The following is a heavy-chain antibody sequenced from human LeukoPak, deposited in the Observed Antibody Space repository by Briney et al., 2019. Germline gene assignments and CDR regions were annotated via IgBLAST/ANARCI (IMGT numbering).Heavy chain of an antibody. V-gene: IGHV3-23*01. J-gene: IGHJ4*02. Sequence: GSLRLSCSASGFIISNYAMSWVRQAPGKGLEWVSAISGSGGSTYYADSVKGRFTISRDNSKNTLYLQMNSLRAEDTAVYYCAKSPYIVVVVAATLYFDYWGQGTLVTVSS. CDR2: ISGSGGST. D-gene: IGHD2-15*01. CDR1: GFIISNYA. CDR3: AKSPYIVVVVAATLYFDY.